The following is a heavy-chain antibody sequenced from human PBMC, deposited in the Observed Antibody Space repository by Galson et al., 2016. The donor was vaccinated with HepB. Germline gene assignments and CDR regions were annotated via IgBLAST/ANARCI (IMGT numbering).Heavy chain of an antibody. CDR2: IWYDGSNK. CDR1: GFTFSSFG. CDR3: ATSGYTGYDYPY. J-gene: IGHJ4*02. V-gene: IGHV3-33*01. D-gene: IGHD5-12*01. Sequence: SLRLSCAASGFTFSSFGMHWVRQAPGKGLEWVAVIWYDGSNKYYEDSVKGRFTISRDNSKNALYVQMNSLRAEDTAIYYCATSGYTGYDYPYWGQGTLVTVSS.